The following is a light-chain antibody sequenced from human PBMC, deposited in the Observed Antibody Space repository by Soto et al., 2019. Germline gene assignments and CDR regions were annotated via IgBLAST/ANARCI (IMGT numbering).Light chain of an antibody. CDR1: QDISNY. Sequence: DIQMTDYKGSLFEPVGHRLTITCQASQDISNYLNWYQQKPGKAPNLLIYAASSLQSGVPSRFSGSESGTDFTLPISSLQPEDCAIYFCQQANILPITFCHGGLLEV. V-gene: IGKV1-12*01. CDR3: QQANILPIT. CDR2: AAS. J-gene: IGKJ5*01.